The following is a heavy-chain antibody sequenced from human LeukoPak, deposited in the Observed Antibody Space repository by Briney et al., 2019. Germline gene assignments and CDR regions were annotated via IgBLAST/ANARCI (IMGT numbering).Heavy chain of an antibody. CDR1: GLTLHDYA. CDR2: VVGDSSKT. CDR3: AIQPYNYYYLDV. D-gene: IGHD5-18*01. Sequence: GGPLRLSCAISGLTLHDYAMTWIRQAPGKGLEWVSTVVGDSSKTYYAESVRGRYTISRDNSNYMLFLHMNNLRAEDTAIYYCAIQPYNYYYLDVWGKGTTVTVSS. V-gene: IGHV3-23*01. J-gene: IGHJ6*03.